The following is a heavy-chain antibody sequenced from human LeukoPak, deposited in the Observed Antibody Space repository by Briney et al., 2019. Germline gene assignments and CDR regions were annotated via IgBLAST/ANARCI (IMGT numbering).Heavy chain of an antibody. Sequence: SETLSLTCAVYGGSFSGYYLSWIRQPPGKGLEWIGEINHSGSTNYNPSLKSRVTISVDTSKNQFSLKLSSVTAADTAVYYCARGEDDAFDIWGQGTMVTVSS. CDR1: GGSFSGYY. V-gene: IGHV4-34*01. CDR3: ARGEDDAFDI. CDR2: INHSGST. J-gene: IGHJ3*02.